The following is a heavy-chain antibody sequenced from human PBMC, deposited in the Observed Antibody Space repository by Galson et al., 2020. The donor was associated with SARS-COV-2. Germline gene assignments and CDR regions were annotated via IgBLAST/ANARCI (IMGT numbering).Heavy chain of an antibody. D-gene: IGHD1-1*01. CDR2: TYHSRSN. CDR3: ARDQDKWLERTESLDY. CDR1: VYSTSSGYY. J-gene: IGHJ4*02. Sequence: TLSPTCASAVYSTSSGYYWGRNRQPPGHGLEWFGSTYHSRSNYYNPSLKSLVTITVDTSKNQFSLKLSPVTAADAAVYYCARDQDKWLERTESLDYWGQGTLVTVSS. V-gene: IGHV4-38-2*02.